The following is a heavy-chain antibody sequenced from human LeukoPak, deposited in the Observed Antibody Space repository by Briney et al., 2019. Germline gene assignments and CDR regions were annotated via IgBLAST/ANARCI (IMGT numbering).Heavy chain of an antibody. CDR2: ISGSGDST. Sequence: GGSLRLSCAASGFTFSSYAMSWVRQAPGKGLEWVSAISGSGDSTYYADSVKGRFTISRDNSKNTLYLQMNSLRAEDTALYYCAKGYDRYYFDYWGQGTLVTVSS. J-gene: IGHJ4*02. CDR3: AKGYDRYYFDY. CDR1: GFTFSSYA. V-gene: IGHV3-23*01. D-gene: IGHD3-22*01.